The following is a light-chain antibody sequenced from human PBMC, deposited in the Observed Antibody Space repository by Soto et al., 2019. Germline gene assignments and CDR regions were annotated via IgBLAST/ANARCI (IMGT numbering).Light chain of an antibody. CDR2: GNS. CDR3: QSYDNSLSGYV. V-gene: IGLV1-40*01. CDR1: SSNIGAGFD. J-gene: IGLJ1*01. Sequence: QSVLTQPPSVSGAPGQRVTISCTGRSSNIGAGFDVHGYQQLPGTAPKLLIYGNSNRPSGVPDRFSGSKSGTSASLAITGLQAEDEADYYCQSYDNSLSGYVFGTGTKVTVL.